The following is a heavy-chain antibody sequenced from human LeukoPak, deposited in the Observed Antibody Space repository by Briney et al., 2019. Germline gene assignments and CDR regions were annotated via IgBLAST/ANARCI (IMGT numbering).Heavy chain of an antibody. CDR2: IYYSGST. CDR1: GGSISSSSYY. Sequence: SETLSLTCTVSGGSISSSSYYWGWIRQPPGKGLEWIGSIYYSGSTYYNPSLKSRVTISVDTSKNQFSLKLSSVTAADTAVYYCAREGSAFDIWGQGAMVTVSS. J-gene: IGHJ3*02. CDR3: AREGSAFDI. V-gene: IGHV4-39*07.